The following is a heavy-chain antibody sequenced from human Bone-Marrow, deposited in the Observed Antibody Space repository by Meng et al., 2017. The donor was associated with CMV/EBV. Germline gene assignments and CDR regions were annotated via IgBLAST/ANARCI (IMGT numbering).Heavy chain of an antibody. D-gene: IGHD3-10*01. CDR1: GFTFSSYS. Sequence: VGSLRLSCAASGFTFSSYSMNWVRQAPGKGLEWVSSISSSGSTIYYADSVKGRFTISRDNAKNSLYLQMNSLRAEDTAVYYCSAAGMPPGDYWSQGTLVTVSS. CDR2: ISSSGSTI. CDR3: SAAGMPPGDY. J-gene: IGHJ4*02. V-gene: IGHV3-21*04.